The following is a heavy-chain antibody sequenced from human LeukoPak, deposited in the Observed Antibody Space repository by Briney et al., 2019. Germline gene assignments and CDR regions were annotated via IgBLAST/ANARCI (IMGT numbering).Heavy chain of an antibody. CDR1: GYTFTTYG. D-gene: IGHD2-2*01. V-gene: IGHV1-18*01. J-gene: IGHJ6*02. CDR2: ISGYNGNT. Sequence: ASVKVSCKPSGYTFTTYGISWVRQVPGQGLERMGWISGYNGNTNYAQKLQGRVTMTTDTSTSTAYMELRSLRSDDTAVYYCAIFPKGYCSSTSCGDGMDVWGQGTTVTVSS. CDR3: AIFPKGYCSSTSCGDGMDV.